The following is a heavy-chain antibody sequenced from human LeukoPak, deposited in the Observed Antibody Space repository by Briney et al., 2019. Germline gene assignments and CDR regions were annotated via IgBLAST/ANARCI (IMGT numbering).Heavy chain of an antibody. CDR2: IYHSGST. V-gene: IGHV4-30-2*01. D-gene: IGHD3-3*01. CDR1: GGSISSSSYY. CDR3: ARGRFLEWPISGIHFDY. Sequence: SETLSLTCTVSGGSISSSSYYWSWIRQPPGKGLEWIGYIYHSGSTYYNPSLKSRVTISVDRSKNQFSLKLSSVTAADTAVYYCARGRFLEWPISGIHFDYWGQGTLVTVSS. J-gene: IGHJ4*02.